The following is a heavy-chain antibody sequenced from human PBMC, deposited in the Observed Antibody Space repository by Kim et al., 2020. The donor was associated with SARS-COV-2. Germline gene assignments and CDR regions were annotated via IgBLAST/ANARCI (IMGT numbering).Heavy chain of an antibody. CDR1: GGSIRGTSYY. J-gene: IGHJ6*02. D-gene: IGHD5-12*01. Sequence: SETLSLTCSVSGGSIRGTSYYWTWIRQFPGKGLEWIGYISYTGSTSYNSSLKRRLTLSVDTSKSQFSLKLSSLTAADTAVYYCARVRLGTVATTITFYMDVWGPGTTVTVSS. CDR3: ARVRLGTVATTITFYMDV. CDR2: ISYTGST. V-gene: IGHV4-31*03.